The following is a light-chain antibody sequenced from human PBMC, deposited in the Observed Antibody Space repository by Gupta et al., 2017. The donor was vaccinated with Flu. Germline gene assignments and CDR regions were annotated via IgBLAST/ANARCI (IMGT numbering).Light chain of an antibody. CDR2: TAA. CDR3: QQANSFPRT. CDR1: QGIGSW. V-gene: IGKV1-12*01. J-gene: IGKJ1*01. Sequence: GDRGTSTCRASQGIGSWLAWYQQKPGKAPKLLIDTAASLHSGVPSRFSGSGSGTDVTLTISSLQPEDFATYYCQQANSFPRTFGQGTKVEIK.